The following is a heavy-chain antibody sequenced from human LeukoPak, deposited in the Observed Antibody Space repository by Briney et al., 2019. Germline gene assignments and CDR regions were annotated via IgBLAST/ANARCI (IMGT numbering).Heavy chain of an antibody. V-gene: IGHV1-3*01. J-gene: IGHJ3*02. D-gene: IGHD1-26*01. CDR2: INAGNGNT. CDR1: GYTFTSYA. Sequence: ASVKVSCKASGYTFTSYAMHWVRQAPGQRLEWMGWINAGNGNTKYSQKFQGRVTMTEDTSTDTAYMELSSLRSEDTAVYYCATPQVGELLHDAFDNWGQGTMVTVSS. CDR3: ATPQVGELLHDAFDN.